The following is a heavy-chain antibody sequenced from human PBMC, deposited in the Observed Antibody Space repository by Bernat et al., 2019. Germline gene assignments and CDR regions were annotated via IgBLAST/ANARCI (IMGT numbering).Heavy chain of an antibody. V-gene: IGHV4-34*01. CDR2: INHSGST. J-gene: IGHJ4*02. D-gene: IGHD6-13*01. CDR3: ARGGGSSWYSP. CDR1: GGSFSGYY. Sequence: QLQLQESGPGLVKPSETLSLTCTVYGGSFSGYYWSWIRQPPGKGLEWIGEINHSGSTNYNPSLKSRVTISVDTSKNQFSLKLSSVTAADTAVYYCARGGGSSWYSPWGQGTLVTVSS.